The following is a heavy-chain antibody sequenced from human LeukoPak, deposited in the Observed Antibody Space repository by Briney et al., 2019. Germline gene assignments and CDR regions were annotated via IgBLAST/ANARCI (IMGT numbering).Heavy chain of an antibody. CDR3: AREYSSGYANWFDP. Sequence: GASVKVSCKASEGTFSNSAISWVRQAPGQGLEWMGGIIPIFGTANYAQKFQGRVTITADKSTSTAYMELSSLRSEDTAVYYCAREYSSGYANWFDPWGQGTLVTVSS. CDR1: EGTFSNSA. J-gene: IGHJ5*02. V-gene: IGHV1-69*06. D-gene: IGHD6-19*01. CDR2: IIPIFGTA.